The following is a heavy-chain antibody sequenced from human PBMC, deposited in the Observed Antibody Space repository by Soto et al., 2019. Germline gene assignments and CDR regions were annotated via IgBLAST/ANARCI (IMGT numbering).Heavy chain of an antibody. V-gene: IGHV4-38-2*02. J-gene: IGHJ4*02. CDR1: GYSISSGYY. CDR3: ARDGDSGSAGHFDY. CDR2: IYHSGST. Sequence: PSETLSLTCAVSGYSISSGYYWGWIRQPPGKGLEWIGSIYHSGSTYYNPSFKSRVTISVDTSKNQFSLKLSSVTAADTAVYYCARDGDSGSAGHFDYWGQGTLVTVSS. D-gene: IGHD1-26*01.